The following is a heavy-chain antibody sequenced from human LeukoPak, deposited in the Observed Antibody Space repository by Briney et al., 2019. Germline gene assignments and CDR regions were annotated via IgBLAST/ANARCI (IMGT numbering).Heavy chain of an antibody. CDR3: ARGYFGSSSRTNWFDP. CDR2: INHSGST. D-gene: IGHD6-6*01. CDR1: GGSFSGYY. V-gene: IGHV4-34*01. Sequence: SETLSLTCAVYGGSFSGYYWSWIRQPPGKRLEWIGEINHSGSTNYNPSLKSRVTISVDTSKNQFSLKLSSVTAADTAVYYCARGYFGSSSRTNWFDPWGQGTLVTVSS. J-gene: IGHJ5*02.